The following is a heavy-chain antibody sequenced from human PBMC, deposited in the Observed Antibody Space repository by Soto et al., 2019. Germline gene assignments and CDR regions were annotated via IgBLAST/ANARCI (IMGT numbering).Heavy chain of an antibody. Sequence: SESLSLTCTVSGGSISSYYWSWIRQPPGKGLEWIGYIFYSGSTYYNPSLKSRVAISVDTSKNQFSLKLSSVTAADTAVYYCARAPGDYFDYWGQGTLVTVSS. CDR3: ARAPGDYFDY. J-gene: IGHJ4*02. V-gene: IGHV4-59*12. CDR1: GGSISSYY. CDR2: IFYSGST.